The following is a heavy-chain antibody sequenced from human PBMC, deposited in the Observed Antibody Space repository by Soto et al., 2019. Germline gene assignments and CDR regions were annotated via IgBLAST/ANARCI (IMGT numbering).Heavy chain of an antibody. J-gene: IGHJ6*01. V-gene: IGHV4-59*07. CDR1: GGSTSSYH. D-gene: IGHD2-2*01. Sequence: SDTLSLTCRISGGSTSSYHWNWFRQAPGKGLEWIAFISYSGSTNYNPALTSRVTISLDTSKDQISLRLNSVTAADTAVYYCARAQSTSWGYYYAVDVWGQGTTVTVSS. CDR2: ISYSGST. CDR3: ARAQSTSWGYYYAVDV.